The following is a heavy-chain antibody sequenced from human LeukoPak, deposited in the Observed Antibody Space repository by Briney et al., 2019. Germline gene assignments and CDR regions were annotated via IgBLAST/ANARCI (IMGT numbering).Heavy chain of an antibody. D-gene: IGHD3-9*01. CDR2: IKQDGSEK. Sequence: QPGGSLRLSCAASGFTFSSYWMTWVRQAPGKGLEWVANIKQDGSEKYYADSVKGRFTISRDNAKNSLYLQMNSLRVEDTAVYYCARDEDTYYDIHHTPAYRVWGKGTTVTVSS. J-gene: IGHJ6*04. V-gene: IGHV3-7*01. CDR1: GFTFSSYW. CDR3: ARDEDTYYDIHHTPAYRV.